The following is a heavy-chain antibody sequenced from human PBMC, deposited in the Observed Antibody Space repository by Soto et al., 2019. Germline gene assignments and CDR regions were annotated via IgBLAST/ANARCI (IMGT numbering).Heavy chain of an antibody. CDR1: EYRDPANSAS. D-gene: IGHD1-1*01. Sequence: QTHSLTCAHPEYRDPANSASWDLSWQSPSRGLEWLGRTNYGSKWSYAYAESVRSRITISADTSKNQFSLHLTSMTAEYTAVYFCAKNGNCRIDTRAQH. CDR2: TNYGSKWSY. V-gene: IGHV6-1*01. CDR3: AKNGNCRIDTRAQH. J-gene: IGHJ1*01.